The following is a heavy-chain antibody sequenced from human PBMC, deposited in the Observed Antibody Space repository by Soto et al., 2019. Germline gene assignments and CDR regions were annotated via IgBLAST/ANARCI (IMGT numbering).Heavy chain of an antibody. CDR1: GFIVSTIY. V-gene: IGHV3-66*01. CDR3: AREIDY. CDR2: IYADGRT. Sequence: GGSLRLSCAASGFIVSTIYMSWVRQAPGKGLEWVSTIYADGRTYYADSVKGRFTMSRDDVKNTLFLQLNSLRVEDTAVYYCAREIDYCGQGTLVTVSS. J-gene: IGHJ4*02.